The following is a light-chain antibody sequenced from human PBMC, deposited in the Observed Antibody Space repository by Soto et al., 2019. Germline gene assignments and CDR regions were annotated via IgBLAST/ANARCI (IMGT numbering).Light chain of an antibody. J-gene: IGLJ3*02. Sequence: QSVLTQPPSASGTPGQRVTISCSGSTSNIGNNYVCWFQQLPGTAPKLLIYRNNQRPSGVPDRFSGSKSGTSASLAISGLQSEAEADYYCAAWDDSLNGVVFGGGTKVTVL. CDR3: AAWDDSLNGVV. CDR1: TSNIGNNY. V-gene: IGLV1-47*01. CDR2: RNN.